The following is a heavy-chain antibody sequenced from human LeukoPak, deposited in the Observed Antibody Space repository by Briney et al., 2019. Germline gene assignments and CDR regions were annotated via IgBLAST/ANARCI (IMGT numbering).Heavy chain of an antibody. CDR1: GGSISTYY. D-gene: IGHD3-3*01. CDR2: IYTSGSI. Sequence: SETLSLTCTVSGGSISTYYWSWIRQPAGKGLEWIGRIYTSGSINYNPSLKSRVNISVDTSKNQFSLKLSSVTAADTAVYYCAGGGVVIPTDYYFDYWGQGTLVTVT. V-gene: IGHV4-4*07. J-gene: IGHJ4*02. CDR3: AGGGVVIPTDYYFDY.